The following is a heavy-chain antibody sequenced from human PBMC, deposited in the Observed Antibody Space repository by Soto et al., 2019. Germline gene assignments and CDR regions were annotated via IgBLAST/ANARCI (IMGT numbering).Heavy chain of an antibody. CDR3: ARDTFGGSYDFCH. D-gene: IGHD3-3*01. V-gene: IGHV3-66*01. CDR2: IYSFGST. J-gene: IGHJ4*02. CDR1: GCNSSNPS. Sequence: PGGTLRLSCAASGCNSSNPSETWIHQAPGKGLERVSVIYSFGSTNYAHSVKGRFTISIDTSTNTFFLHLNSLTAKDTAVYHCARDTFGGSYDFCHWGQGTLVTVSS.